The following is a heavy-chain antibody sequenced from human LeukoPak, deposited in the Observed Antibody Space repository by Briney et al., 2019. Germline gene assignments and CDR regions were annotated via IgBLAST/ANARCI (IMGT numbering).Heavy chain of an antibody. CDR2: IGSSGDTI. V-gene: IGHV3-48*03. CDR1: GFSFRSYE. J-gene: IGHJ4*02. CDR3: ARAGYYYDSSGYTSFDY. D-gene: IGHD3-22*01. Sequence: PGGSLRLSCAASGFSFRSYEMNWVRQAPGKGLEWVSYIGSSGDTIYYADFVRGRFTSSRDNAKNSLYLQMNSLRAEDTAVYYCARAGYYYDSSGYTSFDYWGQGMLVTVSS.